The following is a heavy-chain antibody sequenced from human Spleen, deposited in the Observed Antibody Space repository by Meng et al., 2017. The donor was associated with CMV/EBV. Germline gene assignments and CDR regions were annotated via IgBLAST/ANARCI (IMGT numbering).Heavy chain of an antibody. V-gene: IGHV1-69*10. Sequence: WVRQAPGQGLEWMGGIIPMLGFSNYAQKFQGRLTITADRSTYTAYMELSSLRSEDTAIYYCASGGRHCTTTSCYSPYEYFYNGMDVWGQGTTVTVSS. CDR2: IIPMLGFS. CDR3: ASGGRHCTTTSCYSPYEYFYNGMDV. D-gene: IGHD2-2*01. J-gene: IGHJ6*02.